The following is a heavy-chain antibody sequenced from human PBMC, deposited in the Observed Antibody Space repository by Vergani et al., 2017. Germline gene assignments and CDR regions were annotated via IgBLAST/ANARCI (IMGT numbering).Heavy chain of an antibody. CDR2: IKQDGSEK. J-gene: IGHJ6*03. CDR1: GFTFSSYW. CDR3: ARGGIAAACKKGTYYSYYMDV. V-gene: IGHV3-7*01. Sequence: EVQLVESGGGLVQPGGSLRLSCAASGFTFSSYWMSWVRQAPGKGLVWVANIKQDGSEKYYVDSVKGRFTITRDNAKKSLYLQMNSLRAEDTAVYYCARGGIAAACKKGTYYSYYMDVWGKGTTVTVSS. D-gene: IGHD6-13*01.